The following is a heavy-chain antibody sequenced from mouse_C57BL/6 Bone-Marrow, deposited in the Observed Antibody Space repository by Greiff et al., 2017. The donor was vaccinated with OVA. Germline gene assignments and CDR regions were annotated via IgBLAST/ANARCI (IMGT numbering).Heavy chain of an antibody. CDR1: GYTFTSYC. D-gene: IGHD2-1*01. J-gene: IGHJ2*01. V-gene: IGHV1-64*01. CDR3: ARNDYGNYDY. Sequence: VQLQQPGAELVKPGASVKLSCKASGYTFTSYCMHWVKQRPGHGLEWIGMIRPTSGSTNYNEKFKSKATQTVDKSSSTAYIQRSSLTSEDSAVYYCARNDYGNYDYWGQGTTLTVSS. CDR2: IRPTSGST.